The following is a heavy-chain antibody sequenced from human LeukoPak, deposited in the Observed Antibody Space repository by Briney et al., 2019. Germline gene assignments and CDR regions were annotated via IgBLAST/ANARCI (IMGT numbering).Heavy chain of an antibody. J-gene: IGHJ4*02. Sequence: ASVKVSCKASGYTFTSYGISWVRQAPGQGLEWMGWISAYNGNTNYAQKLQGRVTMTTDTSTSTAYMELRSLRSDDTAVYYCASWSYYDFWSGYTYWGQGTLVTVSS. CDR2: ISAYNGNT. CDR1: GYTFTSYG. D-gene: IGHD3-3*01. CDR3: ASWSYYDFWSGYTY. V-gene: IGHV1-18*01.